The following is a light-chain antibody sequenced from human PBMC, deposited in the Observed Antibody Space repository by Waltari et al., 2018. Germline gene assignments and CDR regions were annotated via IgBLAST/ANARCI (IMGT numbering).Light chain of an antibody. CDR2: VNSDGTH. CDR3: QTGGHGTWV. V-gene: IGLV4-69*01. CDR1: SGPSSTL. Sequence: QLVLTQSPSASASLGASIKLTCPLSSGPSSTLIAWLPQPPGRGPRYLMKVNSDGTHSKGDDIPVRFSGSSSGAERYLTISSLQSEDEADYYCQTGGHGTWVFGGGTKVTVL. J-gene: IGLJ3*02.